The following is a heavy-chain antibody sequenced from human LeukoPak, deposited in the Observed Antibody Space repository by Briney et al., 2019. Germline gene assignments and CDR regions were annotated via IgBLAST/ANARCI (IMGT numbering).Heavy chain of an antibody. V-gene: IGHV4-34*01. Sequence: SETLSLTCTVSGGSISSYYWSWIRQPPGKGLEWIGEINHSGSTNYNPSLKSRVTISVDTSKNQFSLKLSSVTAADTAVYYCARRPTVTTGAFDYWGQGTLVTVSS. J-gene: IGHJ4*02. CDR3: ARRPTVTTGAFDY. CDR2: INHSGST. CDR1: GGSISSYY. D-gene: IGHD4-17*01.